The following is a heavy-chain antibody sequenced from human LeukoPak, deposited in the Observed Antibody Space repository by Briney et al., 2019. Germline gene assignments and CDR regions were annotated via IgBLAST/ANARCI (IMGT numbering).Heavy chain of an antibody. CDR2: ISYDGSNK. Sequence: GGSLRLSCAASGFSFSSYAMHWVRQAPGGGREWVAFISYDGSNKYWADSVKGRFTISRDNSKNTLYLKMNSLRAEDTSVYYCARDRDYYDSSGLMGNWFDPWGQGTLVTVSS. CDR1: GFSFSSYA. J-gene: IGHJ5*02. D-gene: IGHD3-22*01. CDR3: ARDRDYYDSSGLMGNWFDP. V-gene: IGHV3-30-3*01.